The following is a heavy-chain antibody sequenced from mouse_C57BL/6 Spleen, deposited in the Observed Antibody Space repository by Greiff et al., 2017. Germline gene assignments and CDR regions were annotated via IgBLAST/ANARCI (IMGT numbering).Heavy chain of an antibody. CDR2: IWSDGST. Sequence: QVQLKESGPGLVAPSQSLSITCTVSGFSLTSYGVHWVRQPPGKGLEWLVVIWSDGSTTYNSALKSRLSISKDNSKSQVFLKMNSLQTDDTAMYYCARGYYGSSYPLYYAMDYWGQGTSVTVSS. J-gene: IGHJ4*01. D-gene: IGHD1-1*01. CDR3: ARGYYGSSYPLYYAMDY. CDR1: GFSLTSYG. V-gene: IGHV2-6*03.